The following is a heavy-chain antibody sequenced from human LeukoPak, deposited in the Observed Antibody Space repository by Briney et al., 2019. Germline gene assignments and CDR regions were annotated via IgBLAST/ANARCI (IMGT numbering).Heavy chain of an antibody. CDR1: GFTFSSYG. CDR3: AKVRRGYSYGPPLDY. CDR2: IWYDGSNK. Sequence: GGSLRLSCAASGFTFSSYGMHWVRQAPGKGVEWVAVIWYDGSNKYYADSVKGRFTISRDNSKNTLYLQMNSLRAEDTAVYYCAKVRRGYSYGPPLDYWGQGTLVTVSS. D-gene: IGHD5-18*01. V-gene: IGHV3-33*06. J-gene: IGHJ4*02.